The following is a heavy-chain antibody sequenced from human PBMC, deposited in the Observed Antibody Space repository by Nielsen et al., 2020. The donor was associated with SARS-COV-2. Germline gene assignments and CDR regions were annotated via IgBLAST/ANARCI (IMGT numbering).Heavy chain of an antibody. CDR3: ARVVPAAMSLYYPGAFDI. J-gene: IGHJ3*02. CDR1: GGSISSSSYY. CDR2: IYYSGST. V-gene: IGHV4-61*01. Sequence: SETLSLTCTVSGGSISSSSYYWSWIRQPPGKGLEWIGYIYYSGSTNYNPSLKSRVTISVDTSKNQFSLKLSSVTAADTAVYYCARVVPAAMSLYYPGAFDIWGQGTMVTVSS. D-gene: IGHD2-2*01.